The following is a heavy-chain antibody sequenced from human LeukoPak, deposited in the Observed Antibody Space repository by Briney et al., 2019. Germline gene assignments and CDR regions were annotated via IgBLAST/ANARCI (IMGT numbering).Heavy chain of an antibody. CDR1: GFTFSSYS. Sequence: GGPLRLSCAASGFTFSSYSMNWVRQAPGKGLEWVSYISSRSSTIYYADSVKGRFTISRDNAKNSLYLQMNSLRAVDTAVYYCAKGGSSSWDFFDYWGQGTLVTVSS. CDR3: AKGGSSSWDFFDY. CDR2: ISSRSSTI. D-gene: IGHD6-13*01. J-gene: IGHJ4*02. V-gene: IGHV3-48*01.